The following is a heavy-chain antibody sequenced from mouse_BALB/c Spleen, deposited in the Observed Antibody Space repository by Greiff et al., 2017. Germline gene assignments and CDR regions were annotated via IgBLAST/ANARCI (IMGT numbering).Heavy chain of an antibody. Sequence: QVQLQQPGAELVKPGASVKISCKASGYTFTNYWLGWVKQRPGHGLEWIGDIYPGGGYTNYNEKFKGKATLTADTSSSTAYMQLSSLTSEDSAVYFCAREGLRNAMDYWGQGTSVTVSS. CDR2: IYPGGGYT. CDR1: GYTFTNYW. V-gene: IGHV1-63*02. CDR3: AREGLRNAMDY. D-gene: IGHD1-1*01. J-gene: IGHJ4*01.